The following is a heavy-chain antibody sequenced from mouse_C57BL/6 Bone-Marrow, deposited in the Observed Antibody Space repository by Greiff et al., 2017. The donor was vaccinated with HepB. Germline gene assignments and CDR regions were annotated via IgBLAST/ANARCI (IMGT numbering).Heavy chain of an antibody. CDR3: ASGPTRRWFAY. D-gene: IGHD2-12*01. CDR1: GYAFSSYW. V-gene: IGHV1-80*01. J-gene: IGHJ3*01. Sequence: VKLQESGAELVKPGASVKISCKASGYAFSSYWMNWVKQRPGKGLEWIGQIYPGDGDTNYNGKFKGKATLTADKSSSTAYMQLSSLTSEDSAVYFCASGPTRRWFAYWGQGTLVTVSA. CDR2: IYPGDGDT.